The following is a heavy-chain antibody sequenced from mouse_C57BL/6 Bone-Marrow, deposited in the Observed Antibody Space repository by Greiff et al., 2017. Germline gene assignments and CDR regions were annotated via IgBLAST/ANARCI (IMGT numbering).Heavy chain of an antibody. CDR3: ARKGNWDAWFAY. V-gene: IGHV5-4*03. Sequence: EVMLVESGGGLVKPGGSLKLSCAASGFTFSSYAMSWVRQTPEKRLEWVATISDGGSYTSYPDNVKGRFTISRDNAKNNLYLQMSHLKSEDTAMYYCARKGNWDAWFAYWGQGTLVTVSA. D-gene: IGHD4-1*01. CDR2: ISDGGSYT. CDR1: GFTFSSYA. J-gene: IGHJ3*01.